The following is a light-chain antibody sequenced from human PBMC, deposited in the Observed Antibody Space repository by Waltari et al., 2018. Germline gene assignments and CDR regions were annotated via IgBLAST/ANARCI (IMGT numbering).Light chain of an antibody. J-gene: IGLJ7*01. V-gene: IGLV1-51*02. Sequence: QSVLTQPPSVSAAPGQRVPISCSGGHSNIGYPYVSWYRQFPGTAPKLLIYEGRSRPSGVSGRFSGSKSGKSASLDITGLQAGDEADYYCGTCDSSRSRAVFGGGTHLTVL. CDR3: GTCDSSRSRAV. CDR2: EGR. CDR1: HSNIGYPY.